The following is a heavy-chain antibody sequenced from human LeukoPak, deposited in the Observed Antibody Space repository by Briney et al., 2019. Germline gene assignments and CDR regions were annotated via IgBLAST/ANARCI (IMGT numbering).Heavy chain of an antibody. D-gene: IGHD3-9*01. J-gene: IGHJ4*02. CDR1: GFTFSSYG. CDR2: ISYDGSNK. CDR3: ARDSYYDILTHLDY. V-gene: IGHV3-30*03. Sequence: PGGSLRLSCAASGFTFSSYGMHWVRQAPGKGLEWVAVISYDGSNKYYADSVKGRFTISRDNSKNTLYLQMNSLRSDDTAVYYCARDSYYDILTHLDYWGQGTLVTVSS.